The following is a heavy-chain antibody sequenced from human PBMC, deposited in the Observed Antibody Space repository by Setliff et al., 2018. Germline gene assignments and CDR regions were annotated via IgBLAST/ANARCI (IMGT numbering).Heavy chain of an antibody. Sequence: ASVKVSCKASGYTFTSYGISWVRQAPGQGLEWMGWISAYIGNTNYAQKLQGRVTMTTGTSTSTAYMELRSLRSDDTAVYYCARDPGWFGELLGYFDYWGQGTLVTVSS. CDR1: GYTFTSYG. V-gene: IGHV1-18*01. CDR3: ARDPGWFGELLGYFDY. CDR2: ISAYIGNT. J-gene: IGHJ4*02. D-gene: IGHD3-10*01.